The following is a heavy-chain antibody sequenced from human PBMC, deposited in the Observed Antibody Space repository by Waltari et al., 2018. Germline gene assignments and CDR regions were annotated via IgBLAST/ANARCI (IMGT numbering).Heavy chain of an antibody. Sequence: EVQLLESGGGLVQPGGSLRLSCAASGFTFSSYAMSWVRQAPGTGLELVSAISGSGGSTYYADSVKGRFTISRDNSKNTLYLQMNSLRAKDTAVYYCAKHVVVPAAIANFYGMDVWGQGTTVTVSS. CDR2: ISGSGGST. V-gene: IGHV3-23*01. J-gene: IGHJ6*02. D-gene: IGHD2-2*01. CDR1: GFTFSSYA. CDR3: AKHVVVPAAIANFYGMDV.